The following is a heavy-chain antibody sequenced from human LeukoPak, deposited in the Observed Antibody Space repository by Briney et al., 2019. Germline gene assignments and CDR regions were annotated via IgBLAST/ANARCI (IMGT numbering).Heavy chain of an antibody. V-gene: IGHV3-53*01. Sequence: PGGSLRLSCAASGFTVSSNYMSWVRQAPGKGLEWVSVIYSGGSTYYADSVKGRFTISRDNSKNTLYLQINSLRAEDTAVYYCAREQSSWYAGYFDYWGQGTLVTVSS. CDR1: GFTVSSNY. D-gene: IGHD6-13*01. CDR2: IYSGGST. CDR3: AREQSSWYAGYFDY. J-gene: IGHJ4*02.